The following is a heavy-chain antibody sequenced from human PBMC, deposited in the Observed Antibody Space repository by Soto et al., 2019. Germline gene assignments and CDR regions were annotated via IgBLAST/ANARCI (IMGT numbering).Heavy chain of an antibody. Sequence: ASVTVSCTASPEPFNNYGIAWVRQAPGQGPGWIGWISTYNGNTNTYHKNRFQGRFTMTSDSASNTAYMELRSLKPDDTAVYYCARWDYYGIDYLGQGTLVTVSS. V-gene: IGHV1-18*04. D-gene: IGHD1-26*01. CDR3: ARWDYYGIDY. CDR2: ISTYNG. CDR1: PEPFNNYG. J-gene: IGHJ4*02.